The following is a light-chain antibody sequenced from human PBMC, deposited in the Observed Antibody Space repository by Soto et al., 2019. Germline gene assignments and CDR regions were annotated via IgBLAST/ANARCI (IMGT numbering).Light chain of an antibody. V-gene: IGLV1-40*01. CDR2: DNN. CDR3: QSYASSLSGSV. J-gene: IGLJ1*01. Sequence: QSVLTQPPSVSGAPGQRVTISCTGSSSKIGAGYDVHWYQQLPGTAPKLLIYDNNNRPSGVPDRFSGSKSGTSASLAITGLQALDEAVYYCQSYASSLSGSVFGTRTKVTVL. CDR1: SSKIGAGYD.